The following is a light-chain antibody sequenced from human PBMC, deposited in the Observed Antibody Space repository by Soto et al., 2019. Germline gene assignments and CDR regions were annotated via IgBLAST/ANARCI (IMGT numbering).Light chain of an antibody. V-gene: IGKV3-11*01. CDR2: DAS. Sequence: EILLTQSPATLSLSPGEKATLSCRASQSVSSYLAWYQQKPGQAPRLLIYDASNRATGIPARFSGNGSGTDFTLTISSLEPEDFAVYYCQLRSNWATFREGTKV. CDR1: QSVSSY. CDR3: QLRSNWAT. J-gene: IGKJ1*01.